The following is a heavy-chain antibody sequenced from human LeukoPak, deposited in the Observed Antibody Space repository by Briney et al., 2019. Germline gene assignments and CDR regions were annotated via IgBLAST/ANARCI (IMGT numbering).Heavy chain of an antibody. CDR1: GFTFSSYG. CDR3: AREDGAVAARGFDY. V-gene: IGHV3-33*01. J-gene: IGHJ4*02. Sequence: PGGSLRLSCAASGFTFSSYGMHWVRQAPGKGLEWVAVIWYDGSNKYYADSVKGRFTISRDNSKNTPYLQMNSLRAEDTAVYYCAREDGAVAARGFDYWGQGTLVTVSS. CDR2: IWYDGSNK. D-gene: IGHD6-19*01.